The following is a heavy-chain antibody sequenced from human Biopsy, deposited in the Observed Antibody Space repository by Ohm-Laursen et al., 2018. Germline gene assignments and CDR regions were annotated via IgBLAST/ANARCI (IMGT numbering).Heavy chain of an antibody. CDR1: GFTFSSYA. CDR3: ALAAAQTVTHFDY. Sequence: GSLRLSCAASGFTFSSYAMTWFRQAQGKGLEWVSTISGNSDIIYDTDSVKGRFTISRDNSKNTLYLQMNSLRADDTAVYYCALAAAQTVTHFDYWGQGTLVTVSS. D-gene: IGHD4-17*01. J-gene: IGHJ4*02. V-gene: IGHV3-23*01. CDR2: ISGNSDII.